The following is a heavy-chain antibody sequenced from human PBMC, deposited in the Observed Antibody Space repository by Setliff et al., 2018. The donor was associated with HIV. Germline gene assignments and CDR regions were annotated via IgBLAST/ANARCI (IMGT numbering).Heavy chain of an antibody. CDR3: AAVPWGHSSLIIDH. CDR2: IGSSNHGI. D-gene: IGHD3-16*01. J-gene: IGHJ4*02. V-gene: IGHV3-48*04. CDR1: GFNFRSYG. Sequence: HPGGSLRLSCAASGFNFRSYGMTWVRQAPGKGLDWVAHIGSSNHGIHYADSVKGRFTISRDNAKDSVYLQMHSLRVEDTAVYYCAAVPWGHSSLIIDHWGQGTPVTVSS.